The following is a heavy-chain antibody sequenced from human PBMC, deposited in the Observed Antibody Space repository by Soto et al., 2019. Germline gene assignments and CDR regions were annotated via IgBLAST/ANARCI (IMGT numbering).Heavy chain of an antibody. D-gene: IGHD3-22*01. CDR3: AKDRETTYYYDSSGSSPLSIDY. V-gene: IGHV3-23*01. CDR2: ISGSGGST. CDR1: GFTFSSYA. Sequence: QAGGSLRLSCAASGFTFSSYAMSWVRQAPGKGLEWVSAISGSGGSTYYADSVKGRFTISRDNSKNTLYLQMNSLRAEDTAVYYCAKDRETTYYYDSSGSSPLSIDYWGQGTLVTVSS. J-gene: IGHJ4*02.